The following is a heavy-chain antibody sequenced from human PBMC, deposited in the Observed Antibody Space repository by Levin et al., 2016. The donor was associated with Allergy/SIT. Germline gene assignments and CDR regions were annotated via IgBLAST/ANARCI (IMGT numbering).Heavy chain of an antibody. CDR1: GFTFSSYW. CDR3: ARAPFTIFGVVIRFGMDV. CDR2: INSDGSST. Sequence: GGSLRLSCAASGFTFSSYWMHWVRQAPGKGLVWVSRINSDGSSTSYADSVKGRFTISRDNAKNTLYLQMNSLRAEDTAVYYCARAPFTIFGVVIRFGMDVWGQGTTVTVSS. V-gene: IGHV3-74*01. J-gene: IGHJ6*02. D-gene: IGHD3-3*01.